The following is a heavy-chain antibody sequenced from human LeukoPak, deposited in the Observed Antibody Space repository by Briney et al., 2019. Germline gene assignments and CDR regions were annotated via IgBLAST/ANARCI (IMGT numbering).Heavy chain of an antibody. D-gene: IGHD2-2*01. CDR1: GGSFSGYY. CDR3: ARTTLVKYSTSLYYYYYMDV. J-gene: IGHJ6*03. V-gene: IGHV4-34*01. Sequence: PSETLSLTCAVYGGSFSGYYWSWIRQPPGKGLEWIGEINHSGSTNYNPSLKSRVTISVDTSENQFSLKLSSVTAADTAVYYCARTTLVKYSTSLYYYYYMDVWGKGTTVTVSS. CDR2: INHSGST.